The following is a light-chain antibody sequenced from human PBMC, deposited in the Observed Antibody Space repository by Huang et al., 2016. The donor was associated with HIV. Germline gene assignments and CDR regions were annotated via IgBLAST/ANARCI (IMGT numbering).Light chain of an antibody. CDR1: QGIGTY. Sequence: DIQMTQSPSSLSASVGDRVTISCRASQGIGTYLAWYQHKPGKVPNLLIYAASTLRSGVPSRFSGSGSGTNFTLTIGSLQPEDVAIYYCQKYNSVPRTFGLGTKVEIK. V-gene: IGKV1-27*01. CDR3: QKYNSVPRT. CDR2: AAS. J-gene: IGKJ1*01.